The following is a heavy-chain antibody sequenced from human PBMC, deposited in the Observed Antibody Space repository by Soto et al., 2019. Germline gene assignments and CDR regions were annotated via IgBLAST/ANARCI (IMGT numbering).Heavy chain of an antibody. Sequence: GGSLRLSCAASGFTFSSYSMNWVRQAPGKGLEWVSSISSSSSYIYYADSVKGRFTISRDNAKNSLYLQMNSLRAEDTAVYYCARDANYDFWSGYYTGFWFDPWGQGTLVTAPQ. CDR1: GFTFSSYS. J-gene: IGHJ5*02. CDR2: ISSSSSYI. CDR3: ARDANYDFWSGYYTGFWFDP. D-gene: IGHD3-3*01. V-gene: IGHV3-21*01.